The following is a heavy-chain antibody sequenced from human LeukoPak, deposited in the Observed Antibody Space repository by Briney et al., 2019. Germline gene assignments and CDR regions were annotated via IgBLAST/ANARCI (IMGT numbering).Heavy chain of an antibody. J-gene: IGHJ4*02. V-gene: IGHV4-59*08. Sequence: PSETLSLTCTVSGASISSAYWSWVRRPPEKGLEWIGYIHYSGSTTYNPSLKSRVTMSVDTSKNQFSLKLTSVTAADTAVFYCARSHSSGWFYFDDWGQGTLVTVSS. CDR1: GASISSAY. CDR3: ARSHSSGWFYFDD. D-gene: IGHD6-19*01. CDR2: IHYSGST.